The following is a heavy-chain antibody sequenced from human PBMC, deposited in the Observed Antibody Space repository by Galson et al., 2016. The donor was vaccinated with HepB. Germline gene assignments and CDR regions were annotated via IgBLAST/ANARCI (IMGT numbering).Heavy chain of an antibody. V-gene: IGHV3-30*18. CDR3: AKDPYYYGSGIDLSFDY. Sequence: SLRLSCAASGFRFSSYGMHWVRQASGKGLEWVAVILYDGSKKYYADSVKGRFTISRDTSKSTLYLQMNSLRAEDTAVYYCAKDPYYYGSGIDLSFDYWGQGTLVTVSS. CDR2: ILYDGSKK. D-gene: IGHD3-10*01. CDR1: GFRFSSYG. J-gene: IGHJ4*02.